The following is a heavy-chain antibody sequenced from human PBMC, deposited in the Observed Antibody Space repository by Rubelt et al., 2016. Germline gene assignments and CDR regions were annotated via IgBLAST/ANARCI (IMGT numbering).Heavy chain of an antibody. Sequence: QVQLVQSGAEVKKPGASVKVSCKASGYTFTSYGISWVRQAPGQGLEWMGWISAYNGNTNYAQKFPGRVTMTTDTSTSTAYMELRSLRPDDTAVYDCARDPLPVRGVIMTPTHWGQGTLVTVSS. D-gene: IGHD3-10*01. CDR1: GYTFTSYG. V-gene: IGHV1-18*01. J-gene: IGHJ4*02. CDR3: ARDPLPVRGVIMTPTH. CDR2: ISAYNGNT.